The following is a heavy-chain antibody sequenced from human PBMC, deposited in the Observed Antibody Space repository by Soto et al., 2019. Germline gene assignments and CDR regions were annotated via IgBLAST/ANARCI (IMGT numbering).Heavy chain of an antibody. Sequence: SETLSLTCTVSGGSISSGGYYWSWIRQHPGKGLEWIGYIYYSGSTYYNPSLKSRVTISVDTSKNQFSLKLSSVTAADTAVYYCARVGGDNHYYHSELRDDSLNWFDPWGQGTLVTVSS. CDR2: IYYSGST. CDR3: ARVGGDNHYYHSELRDDSLNWFDP. CDR1: GGSISSGGYY. V-gene: IGHV4-31*03. D-gene: IGHD3-22*01. J-gene: IGHJ5*02.